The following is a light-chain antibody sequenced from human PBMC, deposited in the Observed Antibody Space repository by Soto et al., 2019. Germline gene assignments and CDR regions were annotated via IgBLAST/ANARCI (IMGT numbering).Light chain of an antibody. J-gene: IGLJ3*02. Sequence: QSALTQPASVSGGPGQSITISCTGTSSDVGGYNFVSWYQQHPGKAPKLMISGVTHRPAGVSNRFSGSKSGNTASLTITGLQAEDEADYYCSSYTTSSTWVFGGGTKLTVL. V-gene: IGLV2-14*01. CDR1: SSDVGGYNF. CDR3: SSYTTSSTWV. CDR2: GVT.